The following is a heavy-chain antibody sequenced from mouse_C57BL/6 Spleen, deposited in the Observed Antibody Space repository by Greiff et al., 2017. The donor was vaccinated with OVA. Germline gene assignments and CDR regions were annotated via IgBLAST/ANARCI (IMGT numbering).Heavy chain of an antibody. CDR2: INPNNGGT. Sequence: VQLQQSGPELVKPGASVKMSCKASGYTFTDYNMHWVKQSHGKSLEWIGYINPNNGGTSYNQKFKGKATLTVNKSSSTAYMELRSLTSEDSAVYYCAKGGITTVVADYYAMDDWGQGTSVTVSS. D-gene: IGHD1-1*01. CDR3: AKGGITTVVADYYAMDD. J-gene: IGHJ4*01. V-gene: IGHV1-22*01. CDR1: GYTFTDYN.